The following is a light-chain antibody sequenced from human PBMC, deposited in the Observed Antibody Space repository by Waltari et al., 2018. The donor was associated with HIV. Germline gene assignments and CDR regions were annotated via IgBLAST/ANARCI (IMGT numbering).Light chain of an antibody. J-gene: IGKJ4*01. CDR3: QQYNNCPLT. V-gene: IGKV3-15*01. CDR1: QSITTD. Sequence: EIVMTQSPATLSVSPGARATLSCRARQSITTDLAWYQQKAGQAPRLLVFGASTRATGVPARFSGSGSGTEFTLTISSLQSEDVAIYYCQQYNNCPLTFGGGTKVEIK. CDR2: GAS.